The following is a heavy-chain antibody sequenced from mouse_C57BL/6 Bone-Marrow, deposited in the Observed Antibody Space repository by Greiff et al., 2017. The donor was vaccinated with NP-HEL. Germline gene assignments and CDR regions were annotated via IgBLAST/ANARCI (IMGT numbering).Heavy chain of an antibody. Sequence: EVQLMESGPGLVKPSQSLSLTCSVTGYSITSGYYWNWIRQFPGNKLEWMGYISYDGSNNYNPSLKNRISITRDTSKNQFFLKLNSVTTEDTATYYCARWGQLRLHFDYWGQGTTLTVSS. J-gene: IGHJ2*01. D-gene: IGHD3-2*02. V-gene: IGHV3-6*01. CDR2: ISYDGSN. CDR1: GYSITSGYY. CDR3: ARWGQLRLHFDY.